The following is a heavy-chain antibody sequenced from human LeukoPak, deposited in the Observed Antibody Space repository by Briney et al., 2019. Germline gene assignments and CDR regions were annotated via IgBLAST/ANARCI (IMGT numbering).Heavy chain of an antibody. J-gene: IGHJ5*02. V-gene: IGHV4-34*01. CDR3: ARNFLGVRGVRGRYNWFDP. CDR1: GGSFSGYY. Sequence: PSETLSLTCAVYGGSFSGYYWSWIRQPPGKGLEWIGEINHSGSTNYNPSLKSRVTISVDTSKNQFSLKLSSVTAADTAVYYCARNFLGVRGVRGRYNWFDPWGQGTLVTVSS. D-gene: IGHD3-10*01. CDR2: INHSGST.